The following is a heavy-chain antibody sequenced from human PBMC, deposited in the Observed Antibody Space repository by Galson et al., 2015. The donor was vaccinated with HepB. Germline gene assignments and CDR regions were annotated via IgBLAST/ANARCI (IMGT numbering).Heavy chain of an antibody. CDR1: GGILTTHA. J-gene: IGHJ6*03. CDR3: ATLGSCNNTDCREGWSYYYYMDV. V-gene: IGHV1-69*13. D-gene: IGHD2-2*01. Sequence: SVKVSCKASGGILTTHAISWVRQAPGQGLEWMGGIIPIFGAARYAEKFQGRVTITADESTSTAYMDLASLRSEDTAMYYCATLGSCNNTDCREGWSYYYYMDVWGKGTTATVSS. CDR2: IIPIFGAA.